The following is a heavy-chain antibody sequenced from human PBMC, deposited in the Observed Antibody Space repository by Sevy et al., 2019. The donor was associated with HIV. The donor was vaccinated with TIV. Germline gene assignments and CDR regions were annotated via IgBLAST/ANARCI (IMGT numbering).Heavy chain of an antibody. CDR1: GFTFNNYA. CDR2: ISGSGGST. CDR3: TKDGLKGDYY. V-gene: IGHV3-23*01. J-gene: IGHJ4*02. D-gene: IGHD2-21*02. Sequence: RGSLRLSCAASGFTFNNYAMNWVRQAPGKGLEWVSTISGSGGSTAHADSVEGRFTISRDNSKNTLYLQMNSLRAEDTAVYYCTKDGLKGDYYWGQGTRVTVSS.